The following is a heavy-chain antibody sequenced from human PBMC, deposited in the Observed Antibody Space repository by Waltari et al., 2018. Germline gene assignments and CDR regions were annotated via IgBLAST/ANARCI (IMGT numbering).Heavy chain of an antibody. J-gene: IGHJ4*02. CDR2: INHSGST. D-gene: IGHD1-1*01. CDR3: ARGKYKGY. Sequence: VQLQQWGAGLLKPSETLSLTCAVYGGSFSGYYWSWIRQPPGKGLEWIGEINHSGSTNYNPSLKSRVTISVDTSKNQFSLKLSSVTAADTAVYYCARGKYKGYWGQGTLVTVSS. CDR1: GGSFSGYY. V-gene: IGHV4-34*01.